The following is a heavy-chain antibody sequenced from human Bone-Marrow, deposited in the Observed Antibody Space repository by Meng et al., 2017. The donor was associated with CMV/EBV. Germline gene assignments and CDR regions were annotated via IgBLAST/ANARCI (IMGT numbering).Heavy chain of an antibody. J-gene: IGHJ6*02. D-gene: IGHD6-13*01. CDR1: GSTFSSHD. CDR3: ARGRVSSSWSYYYYYYGMDV. Sequence: GVSLRLSCPASGSTFSSHDMHWVRQATGKGLEWVSAIGTAGDTYYPGSVKGRFTIPRENAKNSLYLQMNSLRAGDTAVYYWARGRVSSSWSYYYYYYGMDVWGQGTTVTVSS. CDR2: IGTAGDT. V-gene: IGHV3-13*01.